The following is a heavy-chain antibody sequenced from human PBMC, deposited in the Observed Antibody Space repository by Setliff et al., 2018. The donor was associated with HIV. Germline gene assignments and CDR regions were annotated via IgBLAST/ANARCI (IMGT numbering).Heavy chain of an antibody. D-gene: IGHD2-15*01. Sequence: ASVKVSCKASGYSFSSYYMHWVRQAPGQGLEWMGIINPRGGKANYAQRFQGRLTVTTDTSTSTVYMELRLLTSDDTAIYYCAREGHVATPGSSEFDPWGQGTLVTVAS. J-gene: IGHJ5*02. CDR3: AREGHVATPGSSEFDP. CDR1: GYSFSSYY. V-gene: IGHV1-46*01. CDR2: INPRGGKA.